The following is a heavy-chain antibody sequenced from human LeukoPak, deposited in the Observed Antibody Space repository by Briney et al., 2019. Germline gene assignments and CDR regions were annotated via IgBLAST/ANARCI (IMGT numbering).Heavy chain of an antibody. D-gene: IGHD3-22*01. J-gene: IGHJ4*02. CDR1: GGSISSSIYS. CDR2: IYYSGST. Sequence: SETLSLTCTVSGGSISSSIYSWGWIRQPPGKGLDWMGSIYYSGSTYYNPSLKSRVTISLDTSKNQFSLKLSSVTAADTAVFYCARQGSSGYYFFDYWGQGTLVTVSS. CDR3: ARQGSSGYYFFDY. V-gene: IGHV4-39*01.